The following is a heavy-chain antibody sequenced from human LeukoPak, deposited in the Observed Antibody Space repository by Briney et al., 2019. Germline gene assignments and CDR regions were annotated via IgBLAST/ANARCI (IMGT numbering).Heavy chain of an antibody. D-gene: IGHD1-14*01. CDR1: GFTFSSYS. CDR2: IYSGGST. CDR3: ARDKITDGMDV. Sequence: GGSLRLSCAASGFTFSSYSMSWVRQAPGKGLEWVSVIYSGGSTDYADSVKGRFTISRDNSKNMLYLEMNSLRAEDTAVYYCARDKITDGMDVWGQGTTVTVSS. J-gene: IGHJ6*02. V-gene: IGHV3-53*01.